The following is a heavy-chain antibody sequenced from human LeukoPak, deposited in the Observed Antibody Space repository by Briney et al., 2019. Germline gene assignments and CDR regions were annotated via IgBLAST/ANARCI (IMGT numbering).Heavy chain of an antibody. J-gene: IGHJ3*02. CDR1: GFTFSSYG. CDR3: AKGGHGDYRWLAFDI. CDR2: ISGSGGST. V-gene: IGHV3-23*01. Sequence: GGSLRLSCAASGFTFSSYGMSWVRQAPGKGLEWVSAISGSGGSTYYADSVKGRFTISRDNSKNTLYLQMNSLRAEDTAVYYCAKGGHGDYRWLAFDIWGQGTMVTVSS. D-gene: IGHD4-17*01.